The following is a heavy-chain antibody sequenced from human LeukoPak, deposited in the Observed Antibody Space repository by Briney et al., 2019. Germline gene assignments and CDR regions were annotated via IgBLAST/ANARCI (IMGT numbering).Heavy chain of an antibody. CDR2: ISAYNGNT. V-gene: IGHV1-18*01. CDR3: ARGDGVLAAGDFDY. CDR1: GYTFTSYG. J-gene: IGHJ4*02. Sequence: ASVKVSCKASGYTFTSYGISWVRQAPGQGLEWMGWISAYNGNTNYAQKLQGRVTMTTDTSTSTAYMELRSVRSDDTAGYYGARGDGVLAAGDFDYWGQGTLVTVSS. D-gene: IGHD2-8*01.